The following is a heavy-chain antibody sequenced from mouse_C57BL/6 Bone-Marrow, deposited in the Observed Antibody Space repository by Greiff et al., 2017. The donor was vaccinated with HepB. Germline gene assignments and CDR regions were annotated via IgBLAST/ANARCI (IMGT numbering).Heavy chain of an antibody. CDR2: IYPGSGST. V-gene: IGHV1-55*01. D-gene: IGHD1-1*01. Sequence: QVQLQQPGAELVKPGASVKMSCKASGYTFTSYWITWVKQRPGQGLEWIGDIYPGSGSTNYNEKFKSKATLTVDTSSSPAYMQLSSLTSEDSAVYYCAREGGTYYGSSYDWYFDVWGTGTTVTVSS. CDR3: AREGGTYYGSSYDWYFDV. J-gene: IGHJ1*03. CDR1: GYTFTSYW.